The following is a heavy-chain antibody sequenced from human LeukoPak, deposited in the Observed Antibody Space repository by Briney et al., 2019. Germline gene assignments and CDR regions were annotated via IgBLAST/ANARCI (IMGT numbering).Heavy chain of an antibody. D-gene: IGHD4/OR15-4a*01. CDR1: GFTFRNYW. Sequence: QAGGSLRLSCAASGFTFRNYWMSWVRQAPGKGLEWVANIKEDGSDKYYVDSVKGRFTISRDNAKNSLYLQMNSLRVEDTAVYYCARDDYSASDHWGQGTLVTVSS. J-gene: IGHJ5*02. V-gene: IGHV3-7*03. CDR2: IKEDGSDK. CDR3: ARDDYSASDH.